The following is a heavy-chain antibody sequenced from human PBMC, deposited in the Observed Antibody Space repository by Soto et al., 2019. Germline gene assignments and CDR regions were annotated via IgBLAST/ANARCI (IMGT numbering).Heavy chain of an antibody. CDR3: AKPGRVVDAKHYYYAMEV. J-gene: IGHJ6*02. D-gene: IGHD2-15*01. CDR1: GFTFSSYA. V-gene: IGHV3-23*01. CDR2: ISGSGGST. Sequence: PGGSLRLSCAASGFTFSSYAMSWVRQAPGKGLEWVSAISGSGGSTYYADSVKGRFTISRDNSKNTLYLQMNSLRAEDTDVYYCAKPGRVVDAKHYYYAMEVWGQGTTVTVSS.